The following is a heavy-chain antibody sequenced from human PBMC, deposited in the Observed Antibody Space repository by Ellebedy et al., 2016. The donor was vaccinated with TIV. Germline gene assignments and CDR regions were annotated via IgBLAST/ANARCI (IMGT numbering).Heavy chain of an antibody. D-gene: IGHD2-2*01. CDR3: GTDGRAEVPGSYMGY. CDR1: RFSFTNYG. J-gene: IGHJ4*02. CDR2: IPNDAGAN. Sequence: GGSLRLSCAASRFSFTNYGLHWVRQSPGKGLEWVAFIPNDAGANHYADSVKGRFTISRDNSRKTLYLQMDGLGGEDTAVYYCGTDGRAEVPGSYMGYWGQGTLVTVSS. V-gene: IGHV3-30-3*01.